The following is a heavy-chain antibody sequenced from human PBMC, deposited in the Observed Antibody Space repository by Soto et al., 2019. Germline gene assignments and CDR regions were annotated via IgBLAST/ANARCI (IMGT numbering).Heavy chain of an antibody. D-gene: IGHD3-9*01. CDR1: VGSFSGYY. CDR2: INHSGST. CDR3: ARGQIGVTGYYWTFANNWFEP. J-gene: IGHJ5*02. Sequence: SETLSLTCAFYVGSFSGYYWSWIRHPPGKWLEWIGEINHSGSTNYNPSLKSRVTISVDTSKNQFSLKLSSVTAADTAVYYCARGQIGVTGYYWTFANNWFEPLGQGTLVNVSS. V-gene: IGHV4-34*01.